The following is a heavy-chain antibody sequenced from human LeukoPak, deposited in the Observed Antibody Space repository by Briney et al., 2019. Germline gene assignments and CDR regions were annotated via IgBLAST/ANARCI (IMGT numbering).Heavy chain of an antibody. CDR2: IYHSGST. Sequence: PSETLSLTCTVSGYSISSGYYWGWIRQPPGKGLEWIGSIYHSGSTYYNPSLKSRVTISVDTSKNQFSLKLSSVTAADTAVYYCARVRLSSSPTGYYYYMDVWGKGTTVTVSS. V-gene: IGHV4-38-2*02. CDR1: GYSISSGYY. J-gene: IGHJ6*03. CDR3: ARVRLSSSPTGYYYYMDV. D-gene: IGHD6-13*01.